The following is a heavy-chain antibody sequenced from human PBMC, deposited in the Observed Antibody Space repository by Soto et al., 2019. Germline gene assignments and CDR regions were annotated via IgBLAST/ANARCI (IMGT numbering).Heavy chain of an antibody. V-gene: IGHV4-34*01. CDR1: GGSFSGYY. CDR2: INHSGST. J-gene: IGHJ6*02. D-gene: IGHD5-12*01. Sequence: SETLSLTCAVYGGSFSGYYWSWIRQPPGKGLEWIGEINHSGSTNYNPSLKSRVTISVDTSKNQFSLKLSSVTAADTAVYYCARWSWATRYYYYYGMDVWGQGTTVTVSS. CDR3: ARWSWATRYYYYYGMDV.